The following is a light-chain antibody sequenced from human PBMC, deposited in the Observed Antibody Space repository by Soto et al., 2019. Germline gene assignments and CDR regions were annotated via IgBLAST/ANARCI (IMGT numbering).Light chain of an antibody. CDR3: QRHRGYPVT. J-gene: IGKJ5*01. Sequence: DIQMTQSPSTLSASVGDRVIITCRASQSVSSWLAWYQHKPGKAPKLLIYKASSLESGVPSRFSGSGSGTEFTLPINSRQPDDLAIYYCQRHRGYPVTFGQGTRLEI. V-gene: IGKV1-5*03. CDR2: KAS. CDR1: QSVSSW.